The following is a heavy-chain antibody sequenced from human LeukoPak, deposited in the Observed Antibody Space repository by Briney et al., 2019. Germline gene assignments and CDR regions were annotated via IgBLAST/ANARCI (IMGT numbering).Heavy chain of an antibody. CDR2: INAGNGIT. Sequence: ASVKVSCKASGYIFTAYAIHWVRQAPGQGLEWMGWINAGNGITKYSQKFQGRVTITRDTSATTVYMVLSSLRSEDTALYYCARDFGSSSGYYWFDPWGQGTLVTVSS. CDR3: ARDFGSSSGYYWFDP. V-gene: IGHV1-3*01. CDR1: GYIFTAYA. J-gene: IGHJ5*02. D-gene: IGHD6-19*01.